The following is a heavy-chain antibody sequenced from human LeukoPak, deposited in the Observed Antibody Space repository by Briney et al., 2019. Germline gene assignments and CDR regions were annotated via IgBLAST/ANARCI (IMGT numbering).Heavy chain of an antibody. J-gene: IGHJ3*02. V-gene: IGHV3-53*01. D-gene: IGHD1-26*01. Sequence: GGSLRLSCAASGFTIRSNYMSWVRQAPGKGLEWVSVIYSGGNTYCADSVKGRFTFSKDNSKNTLYLQMTNLRVEDTAVYYCARGVGQDAFDIWGQGTMVTVSS. CDR1: GFTIRSNY. CDR2: IYSGGNT. CDR3: ARGVGQDAFDI.